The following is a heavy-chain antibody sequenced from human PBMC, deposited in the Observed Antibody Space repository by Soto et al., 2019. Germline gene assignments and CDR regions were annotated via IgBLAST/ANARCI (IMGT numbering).Heavy chain of an antibody. CDR2: IWYDGSNK. CDR3: ARVELKLRYSYGSVGMDV. V-gene: IGHV3-33*01. Sequence: GGSLRLSCAASGFTFSSYGMHWVRQAPGKGLEWVAVIWYDGSNKYYADSVKGRFTISRDNSKNTLYLQMNSLRAEDTAVYYCARVELKLRYSYGSVGMDVWGQGTTVTVSS. D-gene: IGHD5-18*01. J-gene: IGHJ6*02. CDR1: GFTFSSYG.